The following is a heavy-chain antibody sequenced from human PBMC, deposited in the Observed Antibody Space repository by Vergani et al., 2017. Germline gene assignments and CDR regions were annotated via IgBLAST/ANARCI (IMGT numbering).Heavy chain of an antibody. J-gene: IGHJ6*02. CDR2: ISGSGGST. V-gene: IGHV3-23*01. D-gene: IGHD6-6*01. CDR1: GFTFSSYA. Sequence: EVQLLESGGGLVQPGGSLRLSCAASGFTFSSYAMSWVRQAPGKGLEWVSAISGSGGSTYYADSVKGRFTISRDNSKNKLYLQMNSLRAVDTAVYYCANAIGRPSISSVRTQYYSSCMDVWHQGITIIFSS. CDR3: ANAIGRPSISSVRTQYYSSCMDV.